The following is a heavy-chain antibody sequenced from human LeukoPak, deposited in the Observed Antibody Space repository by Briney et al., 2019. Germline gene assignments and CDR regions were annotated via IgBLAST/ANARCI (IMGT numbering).Heavy chain of an antibody. V-gene: IGHV1-18*01. J-gene: IGHJ3*02. CDR3: ARDTVSGYYYRRPNHDAFDI. CDR2: ISAYNGNT. Sequence: GASVKVSCKASGYTFTSYDISWVRQAPGQGLEWMGWISAYNGNTNYAQKLQGRVTMTTDTSTSTAYMELRSLRSDDTAVYYCARDTVSGYYYRRPNHDAFDIWGQGTMVTVSS. D-gene: IGHD3-22*01. CDR1: GYTFTSYD.